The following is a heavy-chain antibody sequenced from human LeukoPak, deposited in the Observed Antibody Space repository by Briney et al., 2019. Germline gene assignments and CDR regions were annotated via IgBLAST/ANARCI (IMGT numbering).Heavy chain of an antibody. CDR2: IIPLLGIA. CDR3: ARAELIAAAGLGV. Sequence: ASVKVSCKASGGTFSSYAISWVRQAPGQGLEWMGRIIPLLGIANYARKFQGRVTITADKSTSTMELSSLRSDDTAVYYCARAELIAAAGLGVWGQGTLVTVSS. V-gene: IGHV1-69*04. CDR1: GGTFSSYA. D-gene: IGHD6-13*01. J-gene: IGHJ4*02.